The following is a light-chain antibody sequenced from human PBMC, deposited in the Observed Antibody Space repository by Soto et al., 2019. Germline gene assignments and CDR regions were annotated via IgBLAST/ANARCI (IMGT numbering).Light chain of an antibody. Sequence: EVVMTQSPATLSVSPGEGATLSCRANQSVSSNLAWYQQKDGQAPRILINGASTRATGIPARFSGSGFGTEFTLTISSLESEDFAVYYCQQYNNWPFTCGQGTRLEIK. CDR1: QSVSSN. V-gene: IGKV3-15*01. CDR3: QQYNNWPFT. J-gene: IGKJ5*01. CDR2: GAS.